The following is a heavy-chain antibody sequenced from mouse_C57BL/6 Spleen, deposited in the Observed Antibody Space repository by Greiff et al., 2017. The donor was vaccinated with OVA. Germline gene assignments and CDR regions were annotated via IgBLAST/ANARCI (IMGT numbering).Heavy chain of an antibody. D-gene: IGHD2-5*01. CDR2: INPNNGGT. Sequence: EVQLQQSGPELVKPGASVKISCKASGYTFTDYYMNWVKQSHGKSLEWIGDINPNNGGTSYNQKFKGQATFTVDKSSSTAYMELRSLTSEDSAVYYCAIATLYSNYVDYAMDYWGQGTSVTVSS. CDR3: AIATLYSNYVDYAMDY. J-gene: IGHJ4*01. CDR1: GYTFTDYY. V-gene: IGHV1-26*01.